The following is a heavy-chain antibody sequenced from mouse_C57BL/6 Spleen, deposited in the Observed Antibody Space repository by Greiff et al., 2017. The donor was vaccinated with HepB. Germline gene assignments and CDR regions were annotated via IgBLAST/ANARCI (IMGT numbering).Heavy chain of an antibody. D-gene: IGHD1-1*01. CDR1: GYTFTSYW. CDR2: INPSNGGT. CDR3: ARNFNYGSSSAWFAY. J-gene: IGHJ3*01. V-gene: IGHV1-53*01. Sequence: QVQLKQPGTELVKPGASVKLSCKASGYTFTSYWMHWVKQRPGQGLEWIGNINPSNGGTNYNEKFKSKATLTVDKSSSTAYMQLSSLTSEDSAVYYCARNFNYGSSSAWFAYWGQGTLVTVSA.